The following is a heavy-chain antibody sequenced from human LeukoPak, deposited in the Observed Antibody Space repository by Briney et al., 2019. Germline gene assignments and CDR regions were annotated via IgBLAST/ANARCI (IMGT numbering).Heavy chain of an antibody. J-gene: IGHJ6*03. CDR3: ARVRGIVVVTAIPLPYMDV. V-gene: IGHV3-23*01. D-gene: IGHD2-21*02. CDR2: ISGNGGST. Sequence: PGGSLRLSCAASGFTFSSYGMSWVRQAAGKGLQWVSAISGNGGSTYYTESVKGRFTISRDNSKNTLYLQMNSLRAEDTAVYYCARVRGIVVVTAIPLPYMDVWGKGTTVTVSS. CDR1: GFTFSSYG.